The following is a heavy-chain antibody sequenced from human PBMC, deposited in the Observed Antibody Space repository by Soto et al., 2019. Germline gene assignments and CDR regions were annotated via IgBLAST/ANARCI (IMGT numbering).Heavy chain of an antibody. Sequence: QVQLVQSAVEVKKPGASVKVSCKASGYTFTSYGITWVRQAPGKGLEWMGWISAYNGNTNYAQNLQGRVTVTTDTSTSTAYMELTSLRSDDTGVYYCARMRGFITTPPLFYDGLDVWGQGTTVTVSS. D-gene: IGHD3-22*01. CDR1: GYTFTSYG. CDR2: ISAYNGNT. J-gene: IGHJ6*02. CDR3: ARMRGFITTPPLFYDGLDV. V-gene: IGHV1-18*01.